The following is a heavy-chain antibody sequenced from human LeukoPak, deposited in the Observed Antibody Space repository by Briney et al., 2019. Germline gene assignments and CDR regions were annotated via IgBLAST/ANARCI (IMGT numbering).Heavy chain of an antibody. CDR2: IDPSDSYT. CDR3: ARLYGDYYYFDY. V-gene: IGHV5-10-1*01. Sequence: GESLKIPCKGSGYSFTSYWISWVRQMPGKGLEWMGRIDPSDSYTNYRPSFQGHVTISADKSISTAYLQWSSLKASDTAMYYCARLYGDYYYFDYWGQGTLVTVSS. D-gene: IGHD4-17*01. CDR1: GYSFTSYW. J-gene: IGHJ4*02.